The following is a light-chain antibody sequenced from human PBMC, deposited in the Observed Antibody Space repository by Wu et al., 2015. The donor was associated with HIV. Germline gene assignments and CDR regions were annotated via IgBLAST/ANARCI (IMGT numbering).Light chain of an antibody. J-gene: IGKJ1*01. CDR1: QSVSSSS. CDR3: QQYGSSPGT. CDR2: GAS. V-gene: IGKV3-20*01. Sequence: EIVLTQSPGTLSLSPGERATLSCRASQSVSSSSLAWYQQKPGQAPRLLIYGASSRATGIPDRFSGSGSGTDFTLTISRLEPEDFAVYYXQQYGSSPGTFGQGTKVEI.